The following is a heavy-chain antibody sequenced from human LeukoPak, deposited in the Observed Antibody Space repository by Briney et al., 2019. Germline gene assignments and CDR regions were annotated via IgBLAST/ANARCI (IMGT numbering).Heavy chain of an antibody. CDR2: INPNSGGT. D-gene: IGHD3-16*01. Sequence: ASVKVSCKASGYXFTGQNVHWVRQAPGQGLEWMAWINPNSGGTEYAQKFQGRVTMTRDTSISTVYMELSRVISDDTAIYYCATSGGGYFDYWGQGALVTVSS. J-gene: IGHJ4*02. V-gene: IGHV1-2*02. CDR3: ATSGGGYFDY. CDR1: GYXFTGQN.